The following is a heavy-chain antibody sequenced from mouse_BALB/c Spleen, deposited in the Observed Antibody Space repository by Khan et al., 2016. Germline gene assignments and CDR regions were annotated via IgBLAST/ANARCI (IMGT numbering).Heavy chain of an antibody. V-gene: IGHV5-17*02. CDR2: ISSGSSTI. CDR3: ARKGARNSDAMDY. Sequence: EVELVESGGGLVQPGGSRKLSCAASGFTFSSFGMHWVRQAPEKGLEWVAYISSGSSTIYYADTVKGRFTISRDNPKNTLFLQMTSLRSEDSAMYYRARKGARNSDAMDYWGQGTSVTVSS. J-gene: IGHJ4*01. CDR1: GFTFSSFG.